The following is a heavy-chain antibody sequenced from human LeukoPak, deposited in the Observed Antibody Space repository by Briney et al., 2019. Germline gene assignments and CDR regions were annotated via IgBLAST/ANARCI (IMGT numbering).Heavy chain of an antibody. V-gene: IGHV3-7*01. Sequence: GGSLRLSCAASGFTFSSYWMSWVRQAPGRGLEWVANIKQDGSEKYYVDSVKGRFTISRDNAKNSLYLQMNSLRAEDTAVYYCAREGSVATIGYYYYYYMDVWGKGTTVTVSS. CDR1: GFTFSSYW. J-gene: IGHJ6*03. CDR3: AREGSVATIGYYYYYYMDV. CDR2: IKQDGSEK. D-gene: IGHD5-12*01.